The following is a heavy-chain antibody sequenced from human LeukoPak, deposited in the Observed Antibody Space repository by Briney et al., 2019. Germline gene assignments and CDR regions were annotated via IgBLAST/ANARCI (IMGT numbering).Heavy chain of an antibody. CDR1: GFTFSSYW. CDR2: IKQDGSEK. CDR3: ATYSSLNRREFQF. D-gene: IGHD3-22*01. Sequence: GGSLRLSCAASGFTFSSYWMSWVRQAPGKGLEWVAKIKQDGSEKYYVDSVKGRFTISRDNAKNSLSLQMNSLRAEDTAVYYCATYSSLNRREFQFWGQGTLLTVSS. J-gene: IGHJ1*01. V-gene: IGHV3-7*01.